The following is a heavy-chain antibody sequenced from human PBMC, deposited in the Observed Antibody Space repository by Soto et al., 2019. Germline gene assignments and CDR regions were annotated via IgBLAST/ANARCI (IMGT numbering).Heavy chain of an antibody. Sequence: PSETLSLTCTVSGGSISSYYWSWIRQPPGKGLEWIGYSYYSGSTYYNPSLKSRVTISVDTSRSQISLKVSSLTAADTAVYYCARGATVTQYDYWGQGTLVTVSS. CDR2: SYYSGST. J-gene: IGHJ4*02. D-gene: IGHD4-17*01. CDR1: GGSISSYY. V-gene: IGHV4-59*01. CDR3: ARGATVTQYDY.